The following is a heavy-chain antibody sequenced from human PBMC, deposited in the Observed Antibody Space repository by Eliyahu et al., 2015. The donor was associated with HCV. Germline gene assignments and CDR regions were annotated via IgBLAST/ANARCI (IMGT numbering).Heavy chain of an antibody. CDR2: INGGDGFT. Sequence: QVQLVQSGAEVKKPGASVKVSCKTSGYSFNSYAIHWVRQAPGQRPEWMGWINGGDGFTHNVQKFQGRVAITRDTSASTVHMELSSLRSEDTAVYYCARGIHSGAWLTDYWGQGTLVTVSS. J-gene: IGHJ4*02. CDR3: ARGIHSGAWLTDY. D-gene: IGHD3-9*01. V-gene: IGHV1-3*01. CDR1: GYSFNSYA.